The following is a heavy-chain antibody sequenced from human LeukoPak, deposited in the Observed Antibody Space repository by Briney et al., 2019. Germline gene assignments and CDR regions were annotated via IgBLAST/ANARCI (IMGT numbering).Heavy chain of an antibody. V-gene: IGHV4-4*09. J-gene: IGHJ3*02. CDR2: IYTSGST. CDR3: ARHHSRPGAFDI. CDR1: GGSISSYY. Sequence: SETLSLTCTVSGGSISSYYWSWIRQPPGKGLEWIGYIYTSGSTNYNPSLKSRVTISVDTSKNQFSLKLSSVTAAGTAVYYCARHHSRPGAFDIWGQGTMVTVSS. D-gene: IGHD6-13*01.